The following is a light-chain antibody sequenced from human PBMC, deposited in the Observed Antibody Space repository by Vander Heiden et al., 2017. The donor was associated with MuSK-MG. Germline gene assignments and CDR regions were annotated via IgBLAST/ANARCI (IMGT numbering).Light chain of an antibody. CDR3: QQDRSSPYS. J-gene: IGKJ2*03. CDR1: QSVSSSH. CDR2: GAS. V-gene: IGKV3-20*01. Sequence: EIVLTQSPGTVSLSPGERATLSCRASQSVSSSHLAWYQQKPGQAPRLLIYGASSRATGIPDRFSGSGSGTDFTLTISRLEPEDFAVYYCQQDRSSPYSFGQGTKLEIK.